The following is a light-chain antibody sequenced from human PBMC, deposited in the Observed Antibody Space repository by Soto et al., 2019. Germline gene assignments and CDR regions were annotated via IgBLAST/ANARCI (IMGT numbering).Light chain of an antibody. V-gene: IGLV2-11*01. J-gene: IGLJ1*01. Sequence: QSFLAQPRSVSGSPVQSVTFSCTGTSSDVCAYIYVSWYQQHPGKAPKLIIYDVIKRPSGVPDRFSGSKSGNTASLTISGLQAEDEADYYCCSYAGXSSYGFATGTKXTXL. CDR2: DVI. CDR1: SSDVCAYIY. CDR3: CSYAGXSSYG.